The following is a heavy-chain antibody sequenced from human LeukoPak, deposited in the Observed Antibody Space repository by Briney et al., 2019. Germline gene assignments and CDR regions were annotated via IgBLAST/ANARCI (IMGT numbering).Heavy chain of an antibody. CDR2: ISYDGSNK. Sequence: GGSLRLSCAASGFTFSSYAMHWVRQAPGKGLEWVAVISYDGSNKYYADSVKGRFTISRDNAKNSLYLQMNSLRAEDTAVYYCASGTVHYWGQGTLVTVSS. D-gene: IGHD3/OR15-3a*01. J-gene: IGHJ4*02. CDR1: GFTFSSYA. V-gene: IGHV3-30*04. CDR3: ASGTVHY.